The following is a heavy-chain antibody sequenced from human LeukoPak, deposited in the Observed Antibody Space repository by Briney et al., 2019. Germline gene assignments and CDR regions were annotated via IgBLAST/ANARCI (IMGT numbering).Heavy chain of an antibody. D-gene: IGHD6-19*01. CDR2: TNTDGTAT. J-gene: IGHJ4*02. Sequence: GSLRLSCAASGFTFRKYWMLWVRQTPGKGPESVSRTNTDGTATTYADSVKGRLTVSRDNADNTMFLQMNSVRDEDTAVYYCATKQWLAPPPDSWGQGTPVTVSS. CDR3: ATKQWLAPPPDS. V-gene: IGHV3-74*01. CDR1: GFTFRKYW.